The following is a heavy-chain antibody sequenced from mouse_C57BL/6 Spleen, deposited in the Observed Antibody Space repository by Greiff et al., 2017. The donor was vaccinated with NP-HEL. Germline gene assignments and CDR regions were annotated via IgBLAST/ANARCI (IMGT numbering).Heavy chain of an antibody. CDR2: IYPGDGDT. J-gene: IGHJ4*01. CDR3: ARLGPIRDYAMDY. V-gene: IGHV1-80*01. D-gene: IGHD3-1*01. Sequence: VQLQQSGAELVKPGASVKISCKASGYAFSSYWMNWVKQRPGKGLEWIGQIYPGDGDTNYNGKFKGKATLTADKSSSTAYMQLSSLTSEDSAVYFCARLGPIRDYAMDYWGQGTSVTVSS. CDR1: GYAFSSYW.